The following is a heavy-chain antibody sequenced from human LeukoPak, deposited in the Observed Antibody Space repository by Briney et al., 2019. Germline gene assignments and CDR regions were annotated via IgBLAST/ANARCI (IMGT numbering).Heavy chain of an antibody. CDR3: ARAVVTSYNWFDP. Sequence: SETLSLTCTVSGGSISSSGYYWGWIRQPPGKGLEWIGSIYYSGSTYYNPSLKSRVTISVDTSKNQFSLKLSSVTAADTAVYYCARAVVTSYNWFDPWGQGTLVTVSS. D-gene: IGHD4-23*01. CDR1: GGSISSSGYY. V-gene: IGHV4-39*07. J-gene: IGHJ5*02. CDR2: IYYSGST.